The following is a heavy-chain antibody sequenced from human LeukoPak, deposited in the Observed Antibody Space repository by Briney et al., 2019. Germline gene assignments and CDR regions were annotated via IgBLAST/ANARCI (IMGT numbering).Heavy chain of an antibody. J-gene: IGHJ6*02. CDR1: RLTFSDYA. V-gene: IGHV3-23*01. CDR3: TRDRSPIVATWMGFYYALDV. CDR2: INDNGCTR. Sequence: PGGSLRLSRGASRLTFSDYAMGSVRQAPGKGGEGVSGINDNGCTRFYAASVKGRFTISREDSKSTLFLQMDNLKTEDTAVYYCTRDRSPIVATWMGFYYALDVWGQGTMVTVSS. D-gene: IGHD5-12*01.